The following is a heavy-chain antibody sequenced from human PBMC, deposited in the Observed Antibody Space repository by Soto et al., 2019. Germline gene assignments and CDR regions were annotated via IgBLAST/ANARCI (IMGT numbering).Heavy chain of an antibody. CDR3: ARLRRDWGDAFDL. D-gene: IGHD3-16*01. Sequence: QVQLVQSGADVKKPGSSVKVSSKTSGGPFGSSAISWVRQAPGQGLEWMGEIIPVFDKANYAQNFQGRLTITADEPTGTVFMQLSSLRSEDTAVYFCARLRRDWGDAFDLWGLGTFVTVSS. CDR2: IIPVFDKA. V-gene: IGHV1-69*01. J-gene: IGHJ3*01. CDR1: GGPFGSSA.